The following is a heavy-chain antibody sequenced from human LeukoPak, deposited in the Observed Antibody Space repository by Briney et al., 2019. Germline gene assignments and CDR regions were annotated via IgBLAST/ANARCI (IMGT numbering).Heavy chain of an antibody. Sequence: GESLKISCKGSGYSFTSYWIGWVRQMPGKGLEWMGIIYLVDSDTRYSPSFPGQVTISADKSISTAYLQWSSLKASDTAMYYCARLPAGICYDSNLDYGGQGTVVTVSS. CDR1: GYSFTSYW. CDR2: IYLVDSDT. J-gene: IGHJ4*02. D-gene: IGHD3-22*01. V-gene: IGHV5-51*01. CDR3: ARLPAGICYDSNLDY.